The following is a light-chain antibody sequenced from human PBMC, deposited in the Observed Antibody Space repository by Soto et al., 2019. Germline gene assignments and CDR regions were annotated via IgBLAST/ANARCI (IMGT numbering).Light chain of an antibody. CDR1: QSVSSNF. Sequence: EIVLTQSPGTLSLSPGERATLSCRASQSVSSNFLAWYQQKPGQAPRLLIYGTSTRATGIPDRFSGSGSGTVFTLTISRLEPEDFAVYYCQQYATSPPRYTFGQGTQLEIK. J-gene: IGKJ2*01. CDR2: GTS. V-gene: IGKV3-20*01. CDR3: QQYATSPPRYT.